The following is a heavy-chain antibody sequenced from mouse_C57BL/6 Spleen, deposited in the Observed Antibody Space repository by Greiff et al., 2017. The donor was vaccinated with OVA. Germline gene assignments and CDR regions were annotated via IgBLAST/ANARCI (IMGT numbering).Heavy chain of an antibody. Sequence: DVKLVESGGGLVKPGGSLKLSCAASGFTFSSYTMSWVRQTPEKRLEWVATISGGGGNTYYPDSVKGRFTISRDNAKNTLYLHMSSLRSEDTALYYCARHSIGYQYYFDYWGQGTTLTVSS. CDR1: GFTFSSYT. D-gene: IGHD2-2*01. V-gene: IGHV5-9*01. CDR2: ISGGGGNT. CDR3: ARHSIGYQYYFDY. J-gene: IGHJ2*01.